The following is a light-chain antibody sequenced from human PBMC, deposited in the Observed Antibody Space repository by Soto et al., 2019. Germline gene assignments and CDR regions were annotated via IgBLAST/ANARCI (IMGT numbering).Light chain of an antibody. CDR1: PSVTNF. V-gene: IGKV3-11*01. Sequence: EIVLTQSPATLSLSPGERATLSCRASPSVTNFLAWYQQKPGQAPRLLIYCAFNRATGIPARFSGSGSGTDFTLTISSLEPEDSAVYYCQQYGSSLTFGLGTKVDI. CDR3: QQYGSSLT. J-gene: IGKJ1*01. CDR2: CAF.